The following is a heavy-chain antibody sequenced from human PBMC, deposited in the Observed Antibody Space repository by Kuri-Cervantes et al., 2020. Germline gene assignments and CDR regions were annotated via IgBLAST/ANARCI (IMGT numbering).Heavy chain of an antibody. CDR2: ISASGGST. CDR1: GFIFSNYG. D-gene: IGHD6-13*01. Sequence: GESLKISCAASGFIFSNYGMTWVRQAPGKGLEWLSTISASGGSTYYADSVEGRFTISRDNSKNTLYLQMNSLRAEDTAVYYCAKEGPGIAAAGFFWFDPWGQGTLVTVSS. CDR3: AKEGPGIAAAGFFWFDP. J-gene: IGHJ5*02. V-gene: IGHV3-23*01.